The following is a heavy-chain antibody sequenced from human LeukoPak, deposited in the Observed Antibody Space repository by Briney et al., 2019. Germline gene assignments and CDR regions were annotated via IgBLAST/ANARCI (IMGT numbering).Heavy chain of an antibody. CDR3: ARVSVPRLRSNNWFDP. CDR2: IYHSGST. CDR1: GGSISSGGYY. V-gene: IGHV4-30-2*01. J-gene: IGHJ5*02. D-gene: IGHD1-26*01. Sequence: SGPGLVKPSQTLSLTCTVSGGSISSGGYYWSWIRQPPGKGLEWIGYIYHSGSTYYNPSLKSRVTISVDTSKNQFSLKLSSVTAADTAVYYCARVSVPRLRSNNWFDPWGQGTLVTVSS.